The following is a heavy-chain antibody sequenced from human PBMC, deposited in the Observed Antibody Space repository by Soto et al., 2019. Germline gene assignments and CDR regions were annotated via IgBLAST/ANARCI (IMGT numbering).Heavy chain of an antibody. CDR3: ARVSRELRNYYYYGMDV. J-gene: IGHJ6*02. CDR2: INHSGST. CDR1: VGSFSGYY. Sequence: SETLSLTCAVYVGSFSGYYWSWIRQPPGKGLEWIGEINHSGSTNYNPSLKSRVTISVDTSKNQFSLKLSSVTAADTAVYYCARVSRELRNYYYYGMDVWGQGTTVTVSS. D-gene: IGHD1-7*01. V-gene: IGHV4-34*01.